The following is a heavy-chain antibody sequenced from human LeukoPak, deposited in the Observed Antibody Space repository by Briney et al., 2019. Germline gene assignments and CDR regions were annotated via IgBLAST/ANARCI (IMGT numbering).Heavy chain of an antibody. V-gene: IGHV4-39*06. CDR2: IYYSGST. Sequence: PSETLSLTCTVSGGSISSSSYYWGWIRQPPGKGLEWIRSIYYSGSTYYNPSLKSQVTISVDTSKNQFPLKQSAATAADTALHYCARDGARVEMATKIAFFDYWGQGTLVTVSS. CDR1: GGSISSSSYY. D-gene: IGHD5-24*01. CDR3: ARDGARVEMATKIAFFDY. J-gene: IGHJ4*02.